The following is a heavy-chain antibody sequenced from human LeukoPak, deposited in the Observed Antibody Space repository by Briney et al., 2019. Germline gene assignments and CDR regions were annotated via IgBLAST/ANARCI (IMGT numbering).Heavy chain of an antibody. CDR2: IYSGGST. V-gene: IGHV3-66*01. J-gene: IGHJ6*02. Sequence: PGGSPRLSCAASGFTVSSNYMIWVRQAPGKGLEWVSVIYSGGSTYYADSVKGRFTISRDNSKNTMYLQMNSLRAEDTAVYYCASSSWYYYYGMDVWGQGTTVTVSS. CDR1: GFTVSSNY. CDR3: ASSSWYYYYGMDV. D-gene: IGHD6-13*01.